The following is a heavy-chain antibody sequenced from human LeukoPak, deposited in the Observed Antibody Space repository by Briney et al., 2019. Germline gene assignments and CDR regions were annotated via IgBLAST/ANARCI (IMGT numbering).Heavy chain of an antibody. CDR2: ISSSSSYI. V-gene: IGHV3-21*01. J-gene: IGHJ4*02. Sequence: PGGSLRLSCAASGFTFSSYSINWVRQAPGKGLEWVSSISSSSSYIYYADSVKGRFTISRDNAKNSLYLQMNSLRAEDTAVYYCARGDYGDYVSLDYWGQGTLVTVSS. CDR3: ARGDYGDYVSLDY. D-gene: IGHD4-17*01. CDR1: GFTFSSYS.